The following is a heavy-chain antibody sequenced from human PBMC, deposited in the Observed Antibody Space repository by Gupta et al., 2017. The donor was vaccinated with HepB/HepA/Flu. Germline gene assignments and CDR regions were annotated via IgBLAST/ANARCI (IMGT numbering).Heavy chain of an antibody. CDR3: TTGGSGSWDWYDP. Sequence: EMQLVESGGGLIQPGGSLRLSCAVSGFTVSSKYMTWVRQAPGKGLEWVSVIYGGGSTSYADSVKGRFTISRDSSKNTLYLQMNNLRPADTAVYYCTTGGSGSWDWYDPWGQGTLVTVSS. D-gene: IGHD3-16*01. J-gene: IGHJ5*02. CDR1: GFTVSSKY. V-gene: IGHV3-53*01. CDR2: IYGGGST.